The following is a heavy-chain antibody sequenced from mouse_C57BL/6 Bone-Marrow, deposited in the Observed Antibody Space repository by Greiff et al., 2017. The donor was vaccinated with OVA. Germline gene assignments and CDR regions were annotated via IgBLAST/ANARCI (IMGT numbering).Heavy chain of an antibody. D-gene: IGHD1-1*01. CDR1: GFTFSDYY. J-gene: IGHJ3*01. CDR3: ARLSYYAWFAY. V-gene: IGHV5-12*01. CDR2: ISTGGGSP. Sequence: DVLLVESGGGLVQPGGSLKLSCAASGFTFSDYYMYWVRQPPEKRLEWVAYISTGGGSPSYPDTVKGRFTISRDNAKNTLYLQMSRLKSEDTAMYYCARLSYYAWFAYWGQGTLVTVSA.